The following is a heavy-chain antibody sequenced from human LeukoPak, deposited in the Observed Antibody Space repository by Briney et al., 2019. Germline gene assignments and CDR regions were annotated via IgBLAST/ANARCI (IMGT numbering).Heavy chain of an antibody. V-gene: IGHV3-48*02. Sequence: PGGSLRLSCAASGFTFSSYSMNWVRQAPGKGLEWVSHISVSGDTTYYTDSVKGRFTISRDNAKNSLYLQMNSLRDEDTAVYCCARGGTGFSLSDYWGQGTLVSVSS. CDR3: ARGGTGFSLSDY. J-gene: IGHJ4*02. CDR1: GFTFSSYS. CDR2: ISVSGDTT. D-gene: IGHD1-14*01.